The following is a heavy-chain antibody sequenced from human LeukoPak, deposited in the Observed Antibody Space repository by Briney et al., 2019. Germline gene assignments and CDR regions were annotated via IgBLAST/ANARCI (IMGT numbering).Heavy chain of an antibody. D-gene: IGHD5-24*01. CDR1: GYTFTSYG. V-gene: IGHV1-18*01. Sequence: ASVKVSCKASGYTFTSYGISWVRQAPGQGLEWMGWISAYNGNTNYAQKLQGRVTMTTDTSTSTAYMELSSLRSEDTAVYYCARDRVREMATITDYWGQGTLVTVSS. CDR3: ARDRVREMATITDY. J-gene: IGHJ4*02. CDR2: ISAYNGNT.